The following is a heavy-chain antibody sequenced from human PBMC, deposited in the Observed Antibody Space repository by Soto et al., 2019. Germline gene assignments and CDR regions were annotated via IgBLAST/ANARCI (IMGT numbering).Heavy chain of an antibody. CDR3: ARDRDRGSSSWLYYYYYGMVV. V-gene: IGHV3-30-3*01. CDR1: GFTFSSYA. Sequence: QVQLVESGGGVVQPGRSLRLSCAASGFTFSSYAMHWVRQAPGKGLEWVAVISYDGSNKYYADSVKGRFTISRDNSNNSLYLQMNSLRAEDTAVYYGARDRDRGSSSWLYYYYYGMVVWGQGTTVTVSS. J-gene: IGHJ6*02. CDR2: ISYDGSNK. D-gene: IGHD6-13*01.